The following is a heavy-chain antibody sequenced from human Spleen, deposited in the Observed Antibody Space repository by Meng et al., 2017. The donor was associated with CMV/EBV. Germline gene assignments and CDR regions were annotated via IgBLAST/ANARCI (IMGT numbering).Heavy chain of an antibody. CDR1: GGSISSGGYY. CDR2: IYYSGST. V-gene: IGHV4-30-4*08. D-gene: IGHD6-25*01. CDR3: AQIAAKPSYYYYYGMDV. J-gene: IGHJ6*02. Sequence: SETLSLTCTVSGGSISSGGYYWSWTRQPPGKGLEWIGYIYYSGSTYYNPSLKSRVTISVDTSKNQFSLKLSSVTAADTAVYYCAQIAAKPSYYYYYGMDVWGQGTTVTVSS.